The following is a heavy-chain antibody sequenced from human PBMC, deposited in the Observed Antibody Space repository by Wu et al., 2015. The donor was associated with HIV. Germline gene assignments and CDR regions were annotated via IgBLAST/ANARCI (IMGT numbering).Heavy chain of an antibody. CDR2: MSPNRGNA. D-gene: IGHD3-22*01. CDR3: ARGGHYYDSSGYQTDAFVY. J-gene: IGHJ3*02. V-gene: IGHV1-8*03. Sequence: QVQLVQSGAEVKKPGASVKVSCSASGYTFINYDISWVRQATGRGLEWMGYMSPNRGNAGYAQKFQGRVTITRDTSISTAYLELSSLRFEDTAVYYCARGGHYYDSSGYQTDAFVYLGPRDNGHRLF. CDR1: GYTFINYD.